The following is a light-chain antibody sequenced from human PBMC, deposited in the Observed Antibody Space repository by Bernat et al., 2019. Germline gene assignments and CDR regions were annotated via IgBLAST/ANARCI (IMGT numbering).Light chain of an antibody. CDR2: WAS. Sequence: DIVMTQSPDSLAVSLGERATINCKSSQSVLYSSNNKNYLAWYQQKSGQPPKLLIYWASTRESGVPDRFSGSGSGTDFTLTISSLQAEDVALYYCHQYYSGRTLGQGTKVEI. J-gene: IGKJ1*01. CDR3: HQYYSGRT. CDR1: QSVLYSSNNKNY. V-gene: IGKV4-1*01.